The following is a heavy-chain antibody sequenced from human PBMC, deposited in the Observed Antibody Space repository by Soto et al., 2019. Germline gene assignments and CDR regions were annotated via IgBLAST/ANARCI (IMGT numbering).Heavy chain of an antibody. CDR2: MNPNSGGT. CDR1: GYTFSDHD. D-gene: IGHD1-1*01. V-gene: IGHV1-8*01. Sequence: QVQLVQSGAEVKKPGASVKVSCKASGYTFSDHDINWVRQASGQGPEWLGWMNPNSGGTGYAQNFRGTVTMTRDTSKRTAYMELSSLRSEDTAVYYCARVGGNWIDDYFDYWGQGTLVTVSS. J-gene: IGHJ4*02. CDR3: ARVGGNWIDDYFDY.